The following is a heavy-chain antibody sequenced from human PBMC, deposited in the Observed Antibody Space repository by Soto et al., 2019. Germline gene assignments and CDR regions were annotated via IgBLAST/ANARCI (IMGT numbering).Heavy chain of an antibody. CDR3: ARLEGVVPAAIWEDFVTPSLDPGAFDI. J-gene: IGHJ3*02. CDR1: GFTFASYA. V-gene: IGHV1-3*01. Sequence: GASVKVSCKASGFTFASYAMHWVRHAPGQRLEWMGCINAGNGNTKYSQRFQGRVTMTRDTSTSTVYMELSSLRSEDTAVYYCARLEGVVPAAIWEDFVTPSLDPGAFDIWGQGTMVTVSS. D-gene: IGHD2-2*02. CDR2: INAGNGNT.